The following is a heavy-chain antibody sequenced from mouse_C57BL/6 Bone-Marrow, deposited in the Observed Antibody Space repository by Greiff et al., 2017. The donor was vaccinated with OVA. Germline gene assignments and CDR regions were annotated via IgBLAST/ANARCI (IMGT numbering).Heavy chain of an antibody. D-gene: IGHD2-13*01. CDR2: IYPGSGNT. CDR1: GYSFTSYY. CDR3: ARRLRFAY. V-gene: IGHV1-66*01. Sequence: VQLQQSGPELVKPGASVKISCKASGYSFTSYYIHWVKQRPGQGLEWIGWIYPGSGNTKYNEKFKGKATLTADTSSIDAYMQLSSLTSEDSAVYYCARRLRFAYWGQGTLVTVSA. J-gene: IGHJ3*01.